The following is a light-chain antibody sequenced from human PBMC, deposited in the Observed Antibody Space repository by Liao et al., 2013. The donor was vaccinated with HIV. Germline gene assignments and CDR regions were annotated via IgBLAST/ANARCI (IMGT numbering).Light chain of an antibody. V-gene: IGLV3-21*01. J-gene: IGLJ1*01. CDR3: QAWDSSTAFV. Sequence: YVLTQPPSVSVAPGKTARIPCGGNNIGIKSVHWYQQKPGQAPVVLIYHDSKRPSGIPERFSGSNSGNTATLTISGTQAMDEADYYCQAWDSSTAFVFGTGTKVTVL. CDR2: HDS. CDR1: NIGIKS.